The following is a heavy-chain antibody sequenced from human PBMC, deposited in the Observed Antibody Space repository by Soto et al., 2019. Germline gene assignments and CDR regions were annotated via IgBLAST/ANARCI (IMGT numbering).Heavy chain of an antibody. Sequence: QLQLQESGPGLVKPSETLSLTCTVSGGSIRSSTHYWAWLRQPPGKGLEWIGSVYYSGSTYYNPSLKSRVTISVDTSKNQLSLNLSSVTAADTTVYYCARHWSSSGANWCDPWGQGTLVTVSS. CDR1: GGSIRSSTHY. D-gene: IGHD1-26*01. V-gene: IGHV4-39*01. J-gene: IGHJ5*02. CDR3: ARHWSSSGANWCDP. CDR2: VYYSGST.